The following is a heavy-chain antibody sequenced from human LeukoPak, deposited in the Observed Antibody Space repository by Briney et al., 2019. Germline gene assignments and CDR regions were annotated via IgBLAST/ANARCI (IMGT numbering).Heavy chain of an antibody. V-gene: IGHV3-23*01. CDR2: ISGSGGST. Sequence: GGSLRLSCAASGFTFSSYAMSWVRQAPGKGLEWVSAISGSGGSTYYADSVKGRFTISRDNSKNTLYLQMNSLRAEDTAVYYCAKVSLQWFGELLFDGGYFDYWGQGTLVTVSS. CDR3: AKVSLQWFGELLFDGGYFDY. CDR1: GFTFSSYA. D-gene: IGHD3-10*01. J-gene: IGHJ4*02.